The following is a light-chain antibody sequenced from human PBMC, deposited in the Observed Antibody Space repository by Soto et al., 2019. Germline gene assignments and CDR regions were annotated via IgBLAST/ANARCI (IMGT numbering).Light chain of an antibody. CDR1: QSVTSY. V-gene: IGKV1-39*01. Sequence: DIQMTQSPSSLSASIGDRVTITCRASQSVTSYLNWYQQKPGKAPTLLIYAASSLHSGVPSRFRGGGSGTDFTLTISSXQPEDFATYYCQQSYSTQYTFGQGTKVDTK. CDR2: AAS. CDR3: QQSYSTQYT. J-gene: IGKJ2*01.